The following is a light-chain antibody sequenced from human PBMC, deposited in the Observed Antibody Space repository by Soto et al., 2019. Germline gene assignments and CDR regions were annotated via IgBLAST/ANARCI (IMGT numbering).Light chain of an antibody. V-gene: IGLV4-69*01. J-gene: IGLJ3*02. CDR3: QTWGTGFRV. CDR2: LDSAGRH. Sequence: QTVVTQSPSASASLGASVKLTCTLSSGHSTYAIAWHQQQPEKGPRFLMNLDSAGRHSKGDEIPDRFSGSSSGAERYLTISSLQYEDEADYYCQTWGTGFRVFGGGTKLTVL. CDR1: SGHSTYA.